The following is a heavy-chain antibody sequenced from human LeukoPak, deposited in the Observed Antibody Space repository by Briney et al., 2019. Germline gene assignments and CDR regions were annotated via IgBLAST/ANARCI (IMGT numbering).Heavy chain of an antibody. V-gene: IGHV3-23*01. CDR1: GFSFSAYP. CDR2: ISASGDVT. J-gene: IGHJ4*02. Sequence: GGSLRLSCAASGFSFSAYPMGWVRQAPGKGLQWLSGISASGDVTFHADRVKGRFTISRDNAKNTLYLQMNSLRAEDTAVYYCARESPPYYDFWSGYSDYWGQGTLVTVSS. CDR3: ARESPPYYDFWSGYSDY. D-gene: IGHD3-3*01.